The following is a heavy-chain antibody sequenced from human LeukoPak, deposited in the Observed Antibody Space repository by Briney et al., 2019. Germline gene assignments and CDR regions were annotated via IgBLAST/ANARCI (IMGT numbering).Heavy chain of an antibody. CDR3: ARNRYFAFDI. V-gene: IGHV3-48*02. CDR2: IGSSSSPI. CDR1: GFTFSSYS. Sequence: PGGCLRLSCAASGFTFSSYSMNWVGQAPARGLEWVSYIGSSSSPIYYADSVKGRFTISRDNAKNSLYLQMNSLRDEDTAVYYCARNRYFAFDIWGQGTMVTVSS. J-gene: IGHJ3*02. D-gene: IGHD3-9*01.